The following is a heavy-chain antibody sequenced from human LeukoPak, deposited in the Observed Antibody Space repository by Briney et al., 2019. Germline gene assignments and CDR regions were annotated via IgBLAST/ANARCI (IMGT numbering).Heavy chain of an antibody. V-gene: IGHV3-48*01. J-gene: IGHJ4*02. Sequence: GGSLRLSCAASGFTFSDYSMNWVRQAPGKGLEWISYIGIDSGNTNNADSVKGRSTISGEKAANSLYLQMNSLGVEDTAVYYCARDYKYAFDNWGQGTLVTVSS. CDR2: IGIDSGNT. CDR1: GFTFSDYS. CDR3: ARDYKYAFDN. D-gene: IGHD5-24*01.